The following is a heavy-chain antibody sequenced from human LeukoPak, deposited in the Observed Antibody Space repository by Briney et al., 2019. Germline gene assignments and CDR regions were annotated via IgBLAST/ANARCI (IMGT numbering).Heavy chain of an antibody. V-gene: IGHV3-74*01. Sequence: GGSLRISCAASGFTFSCYLMHWGRPAPGKGLVWVSRINSDESGTNYADSVKGRFTISRDNAKNTLYLQMNSLRVEDTAVYYCARRAVRGGYSDYWGQGTLVTVSS. CDR1: GFTFSCYL. CDR2: INSDESGT. J-gene: IGHJ4*02. D-gene: IGHD3-10*01. CDR3: ARRAVRGGYSDY.